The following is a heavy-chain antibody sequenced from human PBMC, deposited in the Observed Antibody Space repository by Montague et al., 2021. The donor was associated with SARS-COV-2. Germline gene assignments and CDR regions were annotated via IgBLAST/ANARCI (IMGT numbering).Heavy chain of an antibody. Sequence: SETLSLTCSVSGGSLSSYYWSWIRQPPGKGLECIGDIHHSGSTNYSPSLNSRVTISVDTSKNQFSLNLRSMTTADTAVYYCARGAGLDVCVIFSAGLDVWGQGTPVTVSS. J-gene: IGHJ6*02. D-gene: IGHD3-16*02. CDR3: ARGAGLDVCVIFSAGLDV. CDR2: IHHSGST. V-gene: IGHV4-59*01. CDR1: GGSLSSYY.